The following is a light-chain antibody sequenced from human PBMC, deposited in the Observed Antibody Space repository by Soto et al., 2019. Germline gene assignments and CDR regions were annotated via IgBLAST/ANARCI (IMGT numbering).Light chain of an antibody. CDR2: VKSDGSH. Sequence: QTVVTQSPSASASLGASVKLTCTVSSGHSTYAIAWHQQLPGKGPRYLMRVKSDGSHYKGAGIPDRFSGSSSGAERYLIISSLQSEDEADYYCQTWATGAHVVFGGGTKLTVL. J-gene: IGLJ2*01. CDR1: SGHSTYA. V-gene: IGLV4-69*01. CDR3: QTWATGAHVV.